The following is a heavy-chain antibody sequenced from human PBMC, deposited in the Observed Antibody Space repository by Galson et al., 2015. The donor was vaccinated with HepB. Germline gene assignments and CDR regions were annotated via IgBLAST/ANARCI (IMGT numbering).Heavy chain of an antibody. V-gene: IGHV1-69*06. J-gene: IGHJ4*02. CDR2: IIPVFNAP. Sequence: SCKASGGTFSSFAYNWVRQAPGHGLEWMGRIIPVFNAPTYAQIFQGRVTITADRSTNTAYMDLTSLTSKDTAIYYCARGSGPSDSWWDWGQGTLVSVSS. D-gene: IGHD6-13*01. CDR3: ARGSGPSDSWWD. CDR1: GGTFSSFA.